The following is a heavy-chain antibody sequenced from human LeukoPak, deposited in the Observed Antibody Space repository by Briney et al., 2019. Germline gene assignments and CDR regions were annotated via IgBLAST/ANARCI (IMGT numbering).Heavy chain of an antibody. CDR2: IYHSGST. D-gene: IGHD2-2*01. CDR1: GGSISSGGYS. V-gene: IGHV4-30-2*01. CDR3: AGRRSCTSCYVTFDY. Sequence: SETLSLTCAVSGGSISSGGYSWSWIRQPPGKGLEWIGYIYHSGSTYYNPSLKSRVTISVDRSKNQFSLKLSSVTAADTAVYYCAGRRSCTSCYVTFDYWGQGTLVTVSS. J-gene: IGHJ4*02.